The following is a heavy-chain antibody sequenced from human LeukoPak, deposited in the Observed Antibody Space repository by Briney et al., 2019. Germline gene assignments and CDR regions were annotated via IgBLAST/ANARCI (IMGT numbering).Heavy chain of an antibody. J-gene: IGHJ4*02. D-gene: IGHD3-3*01. CDR1: GGSVSSGSYY. CDR3: ARVRYDFWSAPEAFDY. V-gene: IGHV4-61*01. Sequence: WETLSLTCTVSGGSVSSGSYYWSWIRQPPGKGLEWIGYIYYSGSTNYNPSLKSRVTISVDTSKNQFSLKLSSVTAADTAVYYCARVRYDFWSAPEAFDYWGQGTLVTVSS. CDR2: IYYSGST.